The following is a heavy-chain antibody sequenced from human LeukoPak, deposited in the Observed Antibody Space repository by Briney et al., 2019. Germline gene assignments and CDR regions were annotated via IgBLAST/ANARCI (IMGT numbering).Heavy chain of an antibody. CDR3: ARETHYDSSGYWAPDAFDI. CDR1: GFTFNRYS. D-gene: IGHD3-22*01. CDR2: ISSSSSYI. J-gene: IGHJ3*02. V-gene: IGHV3-21*01. Sequence: PGGSLRLSCAASGFTFNRYSMNWVRQAPGKGLEWVSSISSSSSYIYYADSVKGRFTISGDNAKNSLYLQMNSLRAEDTAVYYCARETHYDSSGYWAPDAFDIWGRGTMVTVSS.